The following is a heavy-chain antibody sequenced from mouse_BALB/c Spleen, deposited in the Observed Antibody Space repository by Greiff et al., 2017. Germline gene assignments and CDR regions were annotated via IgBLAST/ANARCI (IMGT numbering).Heavy chain of an antibody. Sequence: EVQLQQSGTVLARPGASVKMSCKASGYTFTSYWMHWVKQRPGQGLEWIGAIYPGNSDTSYNQKFKGKAKLTAVTSTSTAYIELSSLTNEDSAVYYCTRAITTYYYAMDYWGQGTSVTVSS. J-gene: IGHJ4*01. CDR2: IYPGNSDT. D-gene: IGHD2-4*01. V-gene: IGHV1-5*01. CDR1: GYTFTSYW. CDR3: TRAITTYYYAMDY.